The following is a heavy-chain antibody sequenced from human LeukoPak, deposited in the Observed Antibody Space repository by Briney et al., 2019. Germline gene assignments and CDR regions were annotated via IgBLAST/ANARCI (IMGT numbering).Heavy chain of an antibody. V-gene: IGHV3-23*01. Sequence: GGSLRLSCADSGFTFSSYTMNWVRQAPGKGLEWVSGISSMGVSTYYADSVKGRFTISRDNSKNTLYLQMDGLGTEDTAVYYCARMPSTEIYYFYYMDVWGKGTTVTVSS. J-gene: IGHJ6*03. CDR1: GFTFSSYT. CDR3: ARMPSTEIYYFYYMDV. CDR2: ISSMGVST. D-gene: IGHD2-2*01.